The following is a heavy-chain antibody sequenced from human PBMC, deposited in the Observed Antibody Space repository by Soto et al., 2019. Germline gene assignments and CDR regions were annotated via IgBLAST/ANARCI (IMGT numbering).Heavy chain of an antibody. V-gene: IGHV4-4*02. CDR1: GGSISSGNW. D-gene: IGHD5-18*01. Sequence: VQLQESGPGLVKPSGTLSLTCAVSGGSISSGNWWCWVRQSPRKGLEWIGEISHSGNTNHNPSLKSRVTISIDTSKNQFSLELTSVTAAYTAVYYCASHSGNTYGPYDYWGQGTLVTVSS. J-gene: IGHJ4*02. CDR2: ISHSGNT. CDR3: ASHSGNTYGPYDY.